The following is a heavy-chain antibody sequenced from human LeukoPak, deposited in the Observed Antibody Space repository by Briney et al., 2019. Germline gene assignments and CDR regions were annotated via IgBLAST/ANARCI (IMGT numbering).Heavy chain of an antibody. V-gene: IGHV1-8*01. CDR2: MNPNSGNT. CDR1: GYTFTRYD. Sequence: GASVKVSCKASGYTFTRYDINWVRQATGQGLEWMGWMNPNSGNTGYAQKFQGRVTMTRNTSISTAYMELSSLRSEDTAVYYCARAYYYGSGSYYSWFDPWGQGTLVTVSS. J-gene: IGHJ5*02. D-gene: IGHD3-10*01. CDR3: ARAYYYGSGSYYSWFDP.